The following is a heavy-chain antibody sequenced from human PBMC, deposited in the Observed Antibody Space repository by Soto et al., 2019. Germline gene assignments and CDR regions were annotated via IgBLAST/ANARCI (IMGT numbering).Heavy chain of an antibody. CDR3: ARAWKGGYYDSSGFNY. CDR2: IIPIFGTA. V-gene: IGHV1-69*13. Sequence: SVKVSCKASGGTFSSYAISWVRQAPGQGLEWMGGIIPIFGTANYAQKFQGRVTITADESTSTAYMELSSLRSEDTAVYYCARAWKGGYYDSSGFNYWGQGTLVTVSS. D-gene: IGHD3-22*01. CDR1: GGTFSSYA. J-gene: IGHJ4*02.